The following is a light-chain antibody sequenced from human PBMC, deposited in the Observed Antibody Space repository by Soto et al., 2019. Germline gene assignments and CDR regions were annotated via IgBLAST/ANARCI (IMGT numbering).Light chain of an antibody. Sequence: DIPIIQSSCTLTEYVGDSVTLTCRASQSISSYLNWYQQKPGKAPKLLIYAASSLQSGVPSRFSGSGSGTDFTLTISSLQPEDFATYYCQQSDSTPLTSGGRGKVDIK. CDR1: QSISSY. J-gene: IGKJ4*01. V-gene: IGKV1-39*01. CDR2: AAS. CDR3: QQSDSTPLT.